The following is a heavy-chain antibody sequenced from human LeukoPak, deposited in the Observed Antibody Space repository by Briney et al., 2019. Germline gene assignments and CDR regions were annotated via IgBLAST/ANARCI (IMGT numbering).Heavy chain of an antibody. CDR2: ISNNGGYT. J-gene: IGHJ4*02. Sequence: GGSPRLSCAASGFTFSSSAMSWVRQAPGKGLEWVSAISNNGGYTYYADSVQGRFTISRDNSKSTLCLQMNSLRAEDTAVYYCAKQLGYCSDGSCYFPYWGQGTLVTVSS. CDR1: GFTFSSSA. CDR3: AKQLGYCSDGSCYFPY. V-gene: IGHV3-23*01. D-gene: IGHD2-15*01.